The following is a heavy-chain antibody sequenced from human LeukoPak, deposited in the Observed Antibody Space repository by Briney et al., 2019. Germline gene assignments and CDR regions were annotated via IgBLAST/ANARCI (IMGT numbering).Heavy chain of an antibody. CDR1: GFTFSSYA. CDR3: ARYENGGIDY. Sequence: GRSLRLSCAASGFTFSSYAMHWVRQAPGKGLEWVAVISYDGSNKYYADSVKGRFTISRDNSKNTLYLQMNNLRAEDTAVYYCARYENGGIDYWGQGTLVTVSS. J-gene: IGHJ4*02. CDR2: ISYDGSNK. V-gene: IGHV3-30-3*01. D-gene: IGHD2-15*01.